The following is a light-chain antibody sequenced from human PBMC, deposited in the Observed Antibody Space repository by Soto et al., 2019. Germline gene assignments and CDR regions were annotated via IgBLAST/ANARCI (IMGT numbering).Light chain of an antibody. J-gene: IGKJ1*01. V-gene: IGKV3-15*01. Sequence: EIVMTRSPATLSVSPGERATLSCRASQSVRNNLAWYQQKPGQAPRLLIYGASTRATGIPARFSGSGSGTEFTLTISSLQFEDFAVYYCQQYNNWLWTFGQGTKVEIK. CDR3: QQYNNWLWT. CDR2: GAS. CDR1: QSVRNN.